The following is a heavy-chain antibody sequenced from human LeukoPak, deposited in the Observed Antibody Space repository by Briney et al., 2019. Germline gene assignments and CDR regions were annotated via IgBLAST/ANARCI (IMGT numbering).Heavy chain of an antibody. Sequence: ASVKVSCKASGYTFTSYGISWVRQAPGQGLEWMGWISAYNGNTNYAQKLQGRVTMTTDASTSTAYMELRSLRSDDTAVYYCAREDSGWYSGLWDVWGKGTTVTISS. J-gene: IGHJ6*04. D-gene: IGHD6-19*01. V-gene: IGHV1-18*01. CDR2: ISAYNGNT. CDR3: AREDSGWYSGLWDV. CDR1: GYTFTSYG.